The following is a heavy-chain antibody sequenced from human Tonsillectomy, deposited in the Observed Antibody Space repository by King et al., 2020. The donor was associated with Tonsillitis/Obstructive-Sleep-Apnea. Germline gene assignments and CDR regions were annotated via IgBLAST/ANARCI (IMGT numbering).Heavy chain of an antibody. CDR1: GLTFSSYA. D-gene: IGHD6-6*01. Sequence: VQLVESGGGLVQPGGSLRLSCAASGLTFSSYAMSWVRQAPGKGLEWVSSIRGSGSETFYGDSVQGRFTISRDNSKDTLYMQMNSLRAEDTAVYYCTKRPGYSTSGAFDIWGQGTMVTVSS. CDR2: IRGSGSET. V-gene: IGHV3-23*04. J-gene: IGHJ3*02. CDR3: TKRPGYSTSGAFDI.